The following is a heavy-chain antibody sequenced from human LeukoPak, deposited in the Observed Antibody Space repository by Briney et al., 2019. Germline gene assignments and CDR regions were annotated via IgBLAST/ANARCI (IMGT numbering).Heavy chain of an antibody. V-gene: IGHV3-23*01. CDR2: ISGSGGST. CDR1: GFTFSSYA. J-gene: IGHJ4*02. Sequence: GGSLRLSCAASGFTFSSYAMSWVRQAPGKGLEWVSAISGSGGSTYYADSVKGRFTISRDNSKNTLHLQMNSLRAEDTAVYYCARNDVDVLRFLEWLLYGYFDYWGQGTLVTVSS. CDR3: ARNDVDVLRFLEWLLYGYFDY. D-gene: IGHD3-3*01.